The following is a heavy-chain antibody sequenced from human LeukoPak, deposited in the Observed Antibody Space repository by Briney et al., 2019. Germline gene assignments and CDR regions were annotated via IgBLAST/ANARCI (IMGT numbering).Heavy chain of an antibody. D-gene: IGHD3-16*02. CDR3: ARANPPGISFFDY. J-gene: IGHJ4*02. CDR1: GFNFSTYS. V-gene: IGHV3-21*04. CDR2: ISGSSGSI. Sequence: GGSLRLSFSGSGFNFSTYSMKWVRQAPGKGLEWVSFISGSSGSIYYADSVKDRFTISRDNSEKSLYLQINSLRAEETAEDYFARANPPGISFFDYWGQGALVTVSS.